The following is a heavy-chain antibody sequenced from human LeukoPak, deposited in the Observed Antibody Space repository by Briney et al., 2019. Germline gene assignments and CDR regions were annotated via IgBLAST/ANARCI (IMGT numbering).Heavy chain of an antibody. CDR2: IYSGGTI. CDR1: GFTVSTNY. CDR3: ARAITGTTGPDDY. J-gene: IGHJ4*02. V-gene: IGHV3-53*01. D-gene: IGHD1-7*01. Sequence: GGSLRLSCAASGFTVSTNYMSWVRQAPGKGPECVSVIYSGGTIYYADSVKGRFIISRDNSKNTLYLQMNSLRAEDTAVCYCARAITGTTGPDDYWGQGTLVTVSS.